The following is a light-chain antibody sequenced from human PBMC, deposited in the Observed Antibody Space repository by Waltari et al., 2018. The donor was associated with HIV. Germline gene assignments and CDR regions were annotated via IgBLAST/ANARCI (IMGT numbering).Light chain of an antibody. V-gene: IGKV1-8*01. CDR3: QQYYTYPPT. CDR1: QGISSY. CDR2: GAS. Sequence: TPFSASTGDRVTITCRASQGISSYLAWYQQKPGKAPKLLIYGASTLQSGVPSRFSGSGSGTDFTLTINCLQSEDFATYYCQQYYTYPPTFGQGTKVEIK. J-gene: IGKJ1*01.